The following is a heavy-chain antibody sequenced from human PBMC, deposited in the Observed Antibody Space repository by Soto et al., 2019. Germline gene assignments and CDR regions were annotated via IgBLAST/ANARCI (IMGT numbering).Heavy chain of an antibody. CDR1: GFTFSSYS. CDR2: ISGSGYI. Sequence: EVQLVESGGGLVKPGGSLRLSCAASGFTFSSYSMNWVRQAPGKGLEWVSSISGSGYIYYADSVKGRFTISRDNSKNTLYLQMNSLRAEDTAVYYCARGTSSIAARALDYWGQGTLVTVSS. D-gene: IGHD6-6*01. V-gene: IGHV3-21*01. CDR3: ARGTSSIAARALDY. J-gene: IGHJ4*02.